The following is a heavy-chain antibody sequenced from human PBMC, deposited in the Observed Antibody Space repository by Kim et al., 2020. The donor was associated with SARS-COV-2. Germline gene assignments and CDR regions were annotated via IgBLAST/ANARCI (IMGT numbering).Heavy chain of an antibody. CDR1: GGSISSYY. Sequence: SETLSLTCTVSGGSISSYYWSWIRQPPGKGLEWIGYIYYSGSTNYNPSLKSRVTISVDTSKNQFSLKLSSVTAADTAVYYCARGDGRHEAPFDYWGQGTLVTVSS. CDR2: IYYSGST. V-gene: IGHV4-59*01. J-gene: IGHJ4*02. CDR3: ARGDGRHEAPFDY.